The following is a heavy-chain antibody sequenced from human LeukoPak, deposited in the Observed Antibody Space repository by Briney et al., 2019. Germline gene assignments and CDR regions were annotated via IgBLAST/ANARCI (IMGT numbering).Heavy chain of an antibody. CDR1: GYTFTSYT. D-gene: IGHD5-18*01. CDR2: ISGYNGNT. J-gene: IGHJ4*02. CDR3: ARQAYTYGFLRY. V-gene: IGHV1-18*01. Sequence: ASVKVSCKASGYTFTSYTITWVRQAPGQGLEWMGWISGYNGNTSYAQNLQDRVTMTTDTSTNTAYMELRSLRSGDTAVYYCARQAYTYGFLRYWGQGTLVTVSS.